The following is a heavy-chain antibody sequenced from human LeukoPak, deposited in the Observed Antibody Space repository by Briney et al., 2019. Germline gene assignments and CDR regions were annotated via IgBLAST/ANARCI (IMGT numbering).Heavy chain of an antibody. D-gene: IGHD2-2*01. CDR2: ISSSSSYI. V-gene: IGHV3-21*01. J-gene: IGHJ4*02. CDR3: ARDGRGYCSSTSCSF. Sequence: PGGSLRLSCAASGFTFSSYSMNWVRQPPGKGLEWVSSISSSSSYIYYADSVKGLFTISRDNAKNSLYLQMNSLRAEDTAVYYCARDGRGYCSSTSCSFWGQGTLVTVSS. CDR1: GFTFSSYS.